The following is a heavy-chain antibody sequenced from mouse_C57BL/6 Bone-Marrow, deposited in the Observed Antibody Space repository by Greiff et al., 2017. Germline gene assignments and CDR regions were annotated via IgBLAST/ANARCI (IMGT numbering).Heavy chain of an antibody. J-gene: IGHJ2*01. CDR2: INPNYGTT. D-gene: IGHD1-1*01. CDR3: ARGYYYGSSFDY. Sequence: EVKLVESGPELVKPGASVKISCKASGYSFTDYNMNWVKQSNGQSLEWIGVINPNYGTTSYNQKFKGKATLTVDQSSSTAYMQLNSLTSEDSAVYYCARGYYYGSSFDYWGQGTTLTVSS. CDR1: GYSFTDYN. V-gene: IGHV1-39*01.